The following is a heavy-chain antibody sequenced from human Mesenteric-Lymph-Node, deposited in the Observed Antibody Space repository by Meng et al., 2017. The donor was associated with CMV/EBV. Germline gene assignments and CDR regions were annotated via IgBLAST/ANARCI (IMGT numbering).Heavy chain of an antibody. J-gene: IGHJ4*02. D-gene: IGHD3-3*01. Sequence: SETLSLTCTVSGGSISSSSYYWGWIRQPPGKGLEWIGEINHSGSTNYNPSLKSRVTISVDTSKNQFSLKLSSVTAADTAVYYCARGRTVLRFLEWLSRYYFDYWGQGTLVTVSS. CDR3: ARGRTVLRFLEWLSRYYFDY. CDR1: GGSISSSSYY. V-gene: IGHV4-39*07. CDR2: INHSGST.